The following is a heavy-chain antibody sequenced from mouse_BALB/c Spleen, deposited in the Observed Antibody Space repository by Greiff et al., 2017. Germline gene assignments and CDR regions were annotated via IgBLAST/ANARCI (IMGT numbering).Heavy chain of an antibody. D-gene: IGHD2-14*01. CDR1: GFDFSRYW. Sequence: EVQLVESGGGLVQPGGSLKLSCAASGFDFSRYWMSWVRQAPGKGLEWIGEINPDSSTINYTPSLKDKFIISRDNAKNTLYLQMSKVRSEDTALYYCARRNRYDEDAMDYWGQGTSVTVSS. CDR2: INPDSSTI. CDR3: ARRNRYDEDAMDY. V-gene: IGHV4-1*02. J-gene: IGHJ4*01.